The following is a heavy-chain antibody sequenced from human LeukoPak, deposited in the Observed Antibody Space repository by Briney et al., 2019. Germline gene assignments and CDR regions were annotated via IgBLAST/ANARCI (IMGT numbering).Heavy chain of an antibody. J-gene: IGHJ3*02. CDR1: GYTFTGYY. V-gene: IGHV1-2*02. D-gene: IGHD2-2*03. Sequence: ASVTVSCKASGYTFTGYYMHWVRQAPGQGLEWMGWINPNSGGTNYAQKFQGRVTMTRDTSISTAYMELSRLRSDDTAVYYCARWMSVFSEGAFDIWGQGTMVTVSS. CDR3: ARWMSVFSEGAFDI. CDR2: INPNSGGT.